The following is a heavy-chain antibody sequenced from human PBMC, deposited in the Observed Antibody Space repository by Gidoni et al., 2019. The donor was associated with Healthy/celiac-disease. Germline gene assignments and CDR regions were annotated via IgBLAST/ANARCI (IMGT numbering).Heavy chain of an antibody. CDR2: INHSGST. J-gene: IGHJ5*02. Sequence: QVQLQQWGAGLLKPSETLSLTCAVYGGSFSGYYWSWIRQPPGKGLEWIGEINHSGSTNYNPSLKSRVTISVDTSKNQFSLKLSSVTAADTAVYYCAREGLNGSGGYNWFDPWGQGTLVTVSS. V-gene: IGHV4-34*01. CDR1: GGSFSGYY. CDR3: AREGLNGSGGYNWFDP. D-gene: IGHD3-10*01.